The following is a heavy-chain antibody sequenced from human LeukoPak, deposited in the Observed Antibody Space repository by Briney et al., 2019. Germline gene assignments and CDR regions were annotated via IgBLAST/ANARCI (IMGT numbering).Heavy chain of an antibody. CDR3: ANNYYDSSGYYMVDY. Sequence: RGSLRLSCAASGFTFSSYAMHWVRQAPGEGLEWVAVISYDGSNKYYADSVKGRFTISRDNSKNTLYLQMNSLRAEDTAVYYCANNYYDSSGYYMVDYWGQGTLVTVSS. CDR2: ISYDGSNK. D-gene: IGHD3-22*01. CDR1: GFTFSSYA. J-gene: IGHJ4*02. V-gene: IGHV3-30-3*01.